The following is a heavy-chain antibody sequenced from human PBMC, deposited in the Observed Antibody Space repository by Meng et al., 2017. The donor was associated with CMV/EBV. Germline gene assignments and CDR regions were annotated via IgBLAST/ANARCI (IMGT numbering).Heavy chain of an antibody. J-gene: IGHJ4*02. V-gene: IGHV3-53*01. Sequence: QLVGSGGGLIQTGGSLRLSCAASGFTVSNNYMRWFRQAPGKGLEWVSLIYSEGTTDYADSVKGRFTISRDNSKNTLYLQMNSLRAEDTAVYYCARDGNYHGVWGQGTLVTVSS. CDR2: IYSEGTT. CDR3: ARDGNYHGV. CDR1: GFTVSNNY. D-gene: IGHD1-7*01.